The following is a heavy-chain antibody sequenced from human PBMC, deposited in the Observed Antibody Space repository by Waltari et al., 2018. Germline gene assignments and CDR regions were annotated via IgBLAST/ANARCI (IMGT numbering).Heavy chain of an antibody. Sequence: DVQLVESGGGLVRPGGSVRLSCEASGSTFGDYTFNWVRQPPGKGWECLSASCSRGTYFYYKDSVKGRFIISRDNTKNSLYLQMDGLRADDTAVYYCARSGRQENWFDPWGQGILVTVSS. CDR2: SCSRGTYF. J-gene: IGHJ5*02. D-gene: IGHD2-15*01. CDR3: ARSGRQENWFDP. V-gene: IGHV3-21*02. CDR1: GSTFGDYT.